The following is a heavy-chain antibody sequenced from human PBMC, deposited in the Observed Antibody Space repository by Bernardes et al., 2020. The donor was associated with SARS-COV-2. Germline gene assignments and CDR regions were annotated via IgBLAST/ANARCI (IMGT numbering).Heavy chain of an antibody. D-gene: IGHD3-22*01. CDR3: AIPPTNYDRYGMDV. CDR1: GYIFTGYY. V-gene: IGHV1-2*02. J-gene: IGHJ6*02. CDR2: INPNSGGT. Sequence: ASVKVSCKASGYIFTGYYMHWVRQAPGHGLEWMGWINPNSGGTNYAQKFQGRVTMTRDTSISTAYMELSRLRSDDTAVYYCAIPPTNYDRYGMDVWGQGTTVTVSS.